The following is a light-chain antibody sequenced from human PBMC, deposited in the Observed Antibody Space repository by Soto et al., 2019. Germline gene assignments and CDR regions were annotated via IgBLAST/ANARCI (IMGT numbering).Light chain of an antibody. Sequence: EIALTQSPGTLSLSPGERAILTCRASQNVDSSYFAWYQLKPGQAPRLLIYGASSRATGIPDRFSGSGSGRDFPLTISRVEAEDLAVYLCQQYGSSPPYTFGQGTKLEIK. J-gene: IGKJ2*01. V-gene: IGKV3-20*01. CDR2: GAS. CDR1: QNVDSSY. CDR3: QQYGSSPPYT.